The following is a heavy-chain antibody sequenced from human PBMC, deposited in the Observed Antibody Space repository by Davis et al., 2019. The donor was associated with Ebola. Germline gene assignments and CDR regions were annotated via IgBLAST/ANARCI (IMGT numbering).Heavy chain of an antibody. CDR1: GFTFSNYA. D-gene: IGHD4-17*01. Sequence: GESLKISCAASGFTFSNYAMSWVRQAPGKGLEWVSGISGSGATTYYADSVKGRFTISRDNSKNTLYLQMNSLRAEDTAVYYCARVTTVYYFDYWGQGTLVTVSS. CDR2: ISGSGATT. CDR3: ARVTTVYYFDY. J-gene: IGHJ4*02. V-gene: IGHV3-23*01.